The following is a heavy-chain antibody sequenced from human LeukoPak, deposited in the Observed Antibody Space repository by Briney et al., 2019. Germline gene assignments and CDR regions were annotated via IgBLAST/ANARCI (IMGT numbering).Heavy chain of an antibody. D-gene: IGHD4-17*01. V-gene: IGHV3-73*01. CDR2: IRSKANSYAT. Sequence: GGSLRLSCAASGFTFSGPAMPWVRQASGKGLEWVGRIRSKANSYATAYAASVKGRFTISRDDSKNTAYLQMNSLKTEDTAVYYCTRPHTDSDHWGQGTLVTVSS. J-gene: IGHJ4*02. CDR3: TRPHTDSDH. CDR1: GFTFSGPA.